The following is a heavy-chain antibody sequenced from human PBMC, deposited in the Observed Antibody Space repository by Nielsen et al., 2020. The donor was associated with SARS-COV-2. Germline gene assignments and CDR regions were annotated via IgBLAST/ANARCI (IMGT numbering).Heavy chain of an antibody. CDR2: IYYSGST. D-gene: IGHD4-17*01. CDR3: ARDLSVDYGDHVPLLAGYYGMDV. J-gene: IGHJ6*02. Sequence: WIRQPPGKGLEWIGYIYYSGSTYYNPSLKSRVTISIDTSMNQFSLKLSSVTAADTAVYYCARDLSVDYGDHVPLLAGYYGMDVWGQGTTVTVSS. V-gene: IGHV4-31*02.